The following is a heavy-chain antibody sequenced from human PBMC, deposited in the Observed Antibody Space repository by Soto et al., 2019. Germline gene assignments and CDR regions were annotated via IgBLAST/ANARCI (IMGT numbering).Heavy chain of an antibody. Sequence: QVQLVQSGAEVKKPGSSVKVSCKASGGTFSSYAISWVRQAPGQGLEWMGGIIPIFGTANYAQKFQGRVTITADESTSTAYMELSSRRSEDTAVYYCARGGQMIVATSRNWFDSWGQGTLVTVAS. CDR2: IIPIFGTA. CDR1: GGTFSSYA. J-gene: IGHJ5*01. V-gene: IGHV1-69*01. CDR3: ARGGQMIVATSRNWFDS. D-gene: IGHD5-12*01.